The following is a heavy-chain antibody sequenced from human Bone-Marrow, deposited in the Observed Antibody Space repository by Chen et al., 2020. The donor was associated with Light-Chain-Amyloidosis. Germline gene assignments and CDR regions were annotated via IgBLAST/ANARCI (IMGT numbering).Heavy chain of an antibody. CDR3: ARLRRQDY. Sequence: EVQLVESGGGLVQPGGSLRLSCAASGFTISSYWMSWVRQAPGKGLEWVANIKHDGSEKYYVDSVKGRFTISRDNAKNSLYLQMNSLRAEDTAVYYCARLRRQDYWGQGTLVTVSS. CDR1: GFTISSYW. V-gene: IGHV3-7*01. J-gene: IGHJ4*02. CDR2: IKHDGSEK.